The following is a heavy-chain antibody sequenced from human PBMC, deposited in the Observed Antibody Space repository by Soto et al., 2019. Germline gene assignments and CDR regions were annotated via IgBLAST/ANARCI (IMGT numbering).Heavy chain of an antibody. CDR2: INPSGGST. CDR1: GYTFTSYY. V-gene: IGHV1-46*01. CDR3: AREYCSSTSCSDPYYYYYGMDV. D-gene: IGHD2-2*01. J-gene: IGHJ6*02. Sequence: ASAKVSCRASGYTFTSYYMHCVRQAPGQGLEWMGIINPSGGSTSYAQKFQGRVTMTRDTSTSTVYMELSSLRSEDTAVYYCAREYCSSTSCSDPYYYYYGMDVWGQGTTVTV.